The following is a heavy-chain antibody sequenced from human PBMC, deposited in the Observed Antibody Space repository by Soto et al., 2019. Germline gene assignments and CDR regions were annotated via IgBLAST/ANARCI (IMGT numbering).Heavy chain of an antibody. J-gene: IGHJ6*03. CDR2: IKQDGSEK. CDR1: GFTFSSYW. V-gene: IGHV3-7*01. Sequence: GGSLRLSCAASGFTFSSYWMSWVRQAPGKGLEWVANIKQDGSEKYYVDSVKGRFTISRDNAKNSLYLQMNSLRAEDTAVYYCAGSSLIRYFDWWADSNEYYMDVWGKGTTVTVSS. CDR3: AGSSLIRYFDWWADSNEYYMDV. D-gene: IGHD3-9*01.